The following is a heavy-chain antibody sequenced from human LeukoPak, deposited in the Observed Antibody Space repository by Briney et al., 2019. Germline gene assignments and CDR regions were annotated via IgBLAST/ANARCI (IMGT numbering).Heavy chain of an antibody. J-gene: IGHJ4*02. D-gene: IGHD3-22*01. Sequence: ASVKVSCKASGYTFTSYDINWVRQATGQGLEWMGWMNPNSGNTGYAQKFQGRVTITRNTSISTAYMELSSLRSEDTAVYYCARPYDSSGSFDYWGQGTLVTVSS. V-gene: IGHV1-8*03. CDR3: ARPYDSSGSFDY. CDR2: MNPNSGNT. CDR1: GYTFTSYD.